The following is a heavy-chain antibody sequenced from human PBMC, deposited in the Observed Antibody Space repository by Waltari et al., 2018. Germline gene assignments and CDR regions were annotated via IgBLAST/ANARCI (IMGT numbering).Heavy chain of an antibody. V-gene: IGHV3-53*01. J-gene: IGHJ4*02. CDR3: ARVQGWPTIPDY. CDR2: IHSGGTT. CDR1: GFTVSSDY. Sequence: EVRLVESGGGLIQPGGSLRLSCAATGFTVSSDYMSWVRQAPGKGLEWISVIHSGGTTYYSDSVKGRFTISRDNSKNTLYLQMNSLRAEDTAVYYCARVQGWPTIPDYWGQGTLVTVSS. D-gene: IGHD2-15*01.